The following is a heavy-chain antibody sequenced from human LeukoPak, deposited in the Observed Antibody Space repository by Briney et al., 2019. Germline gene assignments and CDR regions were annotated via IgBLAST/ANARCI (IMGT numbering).Heavy chain of an antibody. D-gene: IGHD5/OR15-5a*01. CDR1: GYTFTGYY. Sequence: ASVKVSCKASGYTFTGYYMHWVRQAPGQGLEWMGWINPNSGGTNYAQKFQGRVTMTRDTSISTAYMELSRLRSDDAAVYYCARVRTVSGGYYYYMDVWGKGTTVTVSS. J-gene: IGHJ6*03. V-gene: IGHV1-2*02. CDR2: INPNSGGT. CDR3: ARVRTVSGGYYYYMDV.